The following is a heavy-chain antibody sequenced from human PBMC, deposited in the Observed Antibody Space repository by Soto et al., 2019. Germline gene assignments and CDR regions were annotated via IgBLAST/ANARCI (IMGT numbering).Heavy chain of an antibody. V-gene: IGHV3-33*01. CDR2: IWYDGSNK. CDR1: GFSFSNYA. CDR3: TRDPYGGSRYYFDS. J-gene: IGHJ4*02. D-gene: IGHD1-26*01. Sequence: QVQLVESGGGGGQPGKSLRLSCAASGFSFSNYAMHWGRQAPGKGLEWVAVIWYDGSNKYYSDSVKGRFTISKDNSQTTVYLQMNSLRAEDTAVYYCTRDPYGGSRYYFDSWGQGTLVTVSS.